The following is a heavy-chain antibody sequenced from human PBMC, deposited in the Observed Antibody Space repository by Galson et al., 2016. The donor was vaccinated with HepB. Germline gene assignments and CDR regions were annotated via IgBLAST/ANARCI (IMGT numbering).Heavy chain of an antibody. Sequence: SLRLSCAASGFTFSTYAMSWVRQAPGKGLEWVSAISGSGDRTYFAGSAKGRFTISRDNSKSTLYLQMSSLRAEDTAVYYCAKDSAPQGTYHFDSWGQGTLVTVSS. V-gene: IGHV3-23*01. CDR1: GFTFSTYA. J-gene: IGHJ4*02. CDR2: ISGSGDRT. D-gene: IGHD3-10*01. CDR3: AKDSAPQGTYHFDS.